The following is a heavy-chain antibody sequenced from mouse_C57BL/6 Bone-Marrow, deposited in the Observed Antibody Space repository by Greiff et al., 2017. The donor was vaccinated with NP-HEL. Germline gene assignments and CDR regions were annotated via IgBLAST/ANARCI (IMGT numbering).Heavy chain of an antibody. CDR2: ISNGGGST. CDR1: GFTFSDYY. CDR3: ARHSGGYFDY. J-gene: IGHJ2*01. D-gene: IGHD3-1*01. Sequence: EVKVVESGGGLVQPGGSLKLSCAASGFTFSDYYMYWVRQTPEKRLEWVAYISNGGGSTYYPDTVKGRFTISRDNAKNTLYLQMSRLKSEDTAMYYCARHSGGYFDYWGQGTTLTVSS. V-gene: IGHV5-12*01.